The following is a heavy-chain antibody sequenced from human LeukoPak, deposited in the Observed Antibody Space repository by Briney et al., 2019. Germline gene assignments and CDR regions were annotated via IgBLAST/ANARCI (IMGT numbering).Heavy chain of an antibody. Sequence: SETLSLTCTVSGGPISSYYWSWIRQSPGKGLEWIGYIYYSGSSNYNPSLRSRVTISVDTSKNQVSLELSSVTAADTAVYYCAGTPGIAAAGTLWWFDPWGQGTLVTVSP. CDR1: GGPISSYY. D-gene: IGHD6-13*01. CDR3: AGTPGIAAAGTLWWFDP. CDR2: IYYSGSS. V-gene: IGHV4-59*01. J-gene: IGHJ5*02.